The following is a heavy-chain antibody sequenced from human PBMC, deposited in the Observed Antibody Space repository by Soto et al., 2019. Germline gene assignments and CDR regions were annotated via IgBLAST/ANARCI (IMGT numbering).Heavy chain of an antibody. CDR3: AICIVPGIGSGDVFDI. J-gene: IGHJ3*02. CDR2: INPTDGGT. CDR1: GYTFTTYY. D-gene: IGHD3-10*01. V-gene: IGHV1-46*01. Sequence: VQLVQSGAEVKKPGASVKISCKASGYTFTTYYMHWVRQAPGQSLEWMGIINPTDGGTTNAQRFQGRVTMTRDTSTSTVYMDLSRLRSEDTAVYYCAICIVPGIGSGDVFDIWGQGTLVTVSS.